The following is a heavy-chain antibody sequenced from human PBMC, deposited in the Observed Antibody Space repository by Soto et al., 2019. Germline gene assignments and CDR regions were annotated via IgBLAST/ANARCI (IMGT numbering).Heavy chain of an antibody. CDR1: GYTFTSYA. CDR2: INAGNGNT. J-gene: IGHJ5*02. Sequence: GASVKVSCKASGYTFTSYAMHWVRQAPGQRLEWMGWINAGNGNTKYSQKFQGRVTITRDTSASTAYMELSSLRSEDTAVYYCARVGDYDILTGYYKVPWFDPWGQGTLVTVSS. CDR3: ARVGDYDILTGYYKVPWFDP. V-gene: IGHV1-3*01. D-gene: IGHD3-9*01.